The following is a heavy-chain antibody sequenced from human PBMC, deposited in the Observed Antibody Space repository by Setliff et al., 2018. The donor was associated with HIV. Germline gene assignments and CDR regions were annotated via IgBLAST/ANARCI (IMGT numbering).Heavy chain of an antibody. CDR2: ITSSGNYK. D-gene: IGHD5-12*01. J-gene: IGHJ4*02. Sequence: GGSLRLSCAASGFTFSTYAMHWVRQAPGKGLEWVSSITSSGNYKSYADSVQGRFTISRDNADNSLYLDMNSLRAEDTALYYCARDSGVATIRKSALDYWGQGTLVTVSS. CDR1: GFTFSTYA. V-gene: IGHV3-21*04. CDR3: ARDSGVATIRKSALDY.